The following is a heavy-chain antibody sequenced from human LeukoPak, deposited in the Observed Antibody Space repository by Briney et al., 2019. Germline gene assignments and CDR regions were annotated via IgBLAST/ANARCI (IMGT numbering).Heavy chain of an antibody. J-gene: IGHJ4*02. V-gene: IGHV1-2*02. CDR1: GYTFTGYH. CDR2: INPNSGGT. CDR3: ARDRTSKMATKTRGVFIGY. D-gene: IGHD5-24*01. Sequence: ASVKVSCKASGYTFTGYHMHWVRQAPGQGLEWMGWINPNSGGTNYAQKFQGRVTMTRDTSISTAYMELSRLRSDDTAVYYCARDRTSKMATKTRGVFIGYWGQGTLVTVSS.